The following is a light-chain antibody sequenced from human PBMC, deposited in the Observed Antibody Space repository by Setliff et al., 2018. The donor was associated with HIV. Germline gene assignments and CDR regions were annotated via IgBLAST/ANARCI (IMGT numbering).Light chain of an antibody. CDR1: TGAVTSGHY. V-gene: IGLV7-46*01. CDR3: LLSYGGARV. J-gene: IGLJ1*01. Sequence: QESSLTVSPGGTISLTCVSSTGAVTSGHYPHWFQQKPGQVPRPLIYDATKRHSWTPSRFSGSLLRDKAALTLSNAQAEDEADYYCLLSYGGARVFGSGTKVTVL. CDR2: DAT.